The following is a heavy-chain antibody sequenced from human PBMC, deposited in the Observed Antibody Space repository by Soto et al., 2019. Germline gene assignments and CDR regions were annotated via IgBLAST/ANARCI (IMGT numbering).Heavy chain of an antibody. V-gene: IGHV4-34*01. J-gene: IGHJ1*01. CDR1: GRSFSGYY. D-gene: IGHD6-19*01. Sequence: SAALSLTCAVYGRSFSGYYWTWIRQPAETGLEWIGEINHSGSTNYNPSLKSRVTISVDTSKNQFSLKLTSVTAADTAVYYCAKGVPGIAVAGTGYFQHWGQGTLVTVSS. CDR3: AKGVPGIAVAGTGYFQH. CDR2: INHSGST.